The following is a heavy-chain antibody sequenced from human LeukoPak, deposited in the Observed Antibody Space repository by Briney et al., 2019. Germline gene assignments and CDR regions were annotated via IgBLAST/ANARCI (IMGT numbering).Heavy chain of an antibody. D-gene: IGHD2-15*01. Sequence: GGSLRLSCTVSRFTVSSNSWSWVRQAPGKGLEWVSFIYSGGNTHYSDSVKGRFTLSRDNSKNTLYLQMNSLRAEDTAIYYCARRAGEYSHPYDYWGQGTLVTVSS. CDR3: ARRAGEYSHPYDY. V-gene: IGHV3-53*01. CDR1: RFTVSSNS. CDR2: IYSGGNT. J-gene: IGHJ4*02.